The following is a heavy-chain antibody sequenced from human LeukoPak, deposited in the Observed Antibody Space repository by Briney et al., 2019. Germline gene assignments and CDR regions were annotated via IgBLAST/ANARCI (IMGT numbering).Heavy chain of an antibody. CDR2: SDPEDGET. Sequence: ASVKVSCKVSGYTLTELSMHWVRQAPGKGLEWMGGSDPEDGETIYAQKFQGRVSMTEDTSTDTAYMELSSLISEDTAVYYCATGVFSGWYSGWGQGTLVTVSS. CDR1: GYTLTELS. D-gene: IGHD6-19*01. J-gene: IGHJ4*02. V-gene: IGHV1-24*01. CDR3: ATGVFSGWYSG.